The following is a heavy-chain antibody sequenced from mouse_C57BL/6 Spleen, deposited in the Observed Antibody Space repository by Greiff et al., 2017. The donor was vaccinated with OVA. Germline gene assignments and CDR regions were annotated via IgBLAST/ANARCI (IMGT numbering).Heavy chain of an antibody. CDR3: ARLAHYLDY. CDR1: GYAFSSSW. V-gene: IGHV1-82*01. CDR2: IYPGDGDT. Sequence: VQLQQSGPELVKPGASVKISCKASGYAFSSSWMNWVKQRPGKGLEWIGRIYPGDGDTNYNGKFKGKATLTADKSSSTAYMQLSSLTSEDSAVYFCARLAHYLDYWGQGTTLTVSS. J-gene: IGHJ2*01.